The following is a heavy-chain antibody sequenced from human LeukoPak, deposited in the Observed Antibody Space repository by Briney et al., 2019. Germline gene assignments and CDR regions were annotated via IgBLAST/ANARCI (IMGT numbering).Heavy chain of an antibody. CDR2: IYSGGDT. J-gene: IGHJ3*02. D-gene: IGHD1-1*01. Sequence: SETLSLTCTVSGGSIRSGSYYWSWIRQPAGKGLEWIGRIYSGGDTNYSPSLESRVTISLDTSKNQFSLKLSSVTAADTAVYFCARLPDKMSTGTIQEAFDIWGQGTMVTVSS. V-gene: IGHV4-61*02. CDR1: GGSIRSGSYY. CDR3: ARLPDKMSTGTIQEAFDI.